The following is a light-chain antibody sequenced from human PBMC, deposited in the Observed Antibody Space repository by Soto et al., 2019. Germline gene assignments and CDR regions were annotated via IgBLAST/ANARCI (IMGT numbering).Light chain of an antibody. J-gene: IGKJ2*01. CDR3: QQRSNWPPYT. CDR1: QRVSSY. CDR2: DAS. Sequence: EIVLTQSPAILSLSPGERATLSCRASQRVSSYLAWYQQKPGQAPRLLIYDASNRATGIPARFSGSGSGTDFTLTISSLEPEDFAVYYCQQRSNWPPYTFGQGTKLEIK. V-gene: IGKV3-11*01.